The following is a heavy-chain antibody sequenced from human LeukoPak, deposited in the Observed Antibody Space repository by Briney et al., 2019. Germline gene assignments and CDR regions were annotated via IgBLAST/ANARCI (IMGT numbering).Heavy chain of an antibody. CDR2: IYYSGST. CDR1: GGSISSSSYY. J-gene: IGHJ4*02. V-gene: IGHV4-39*07. D-gene: IGHD1-26*01. Sequence: SETLSLTCTVSGGSISSSSYYWGWIRQPPGKGLEWIGSIYYSGSTYYNPSLKSRVTISVDTSKNQFSLKLSSVTAADTAVYYCARVVGATTLSLDYWGQGTLVTVSS. CDR3: ARVVGATTLSLDY.